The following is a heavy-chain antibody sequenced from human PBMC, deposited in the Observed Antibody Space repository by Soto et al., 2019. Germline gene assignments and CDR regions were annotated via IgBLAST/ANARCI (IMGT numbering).Heavy chain of an antibody. D-gene: IGHD6-19*01. CDR1: GFTFSSYA. CDR3: ASPAYSSGWYPIDY. J-gene: IGHJ4*02. CDR2: ISYDGSNK. V-gene: IGHV3-30-3*01. Sequence: PVGSLRLSCAASGFTFSSYAMHWVRQAPGKGLEWVAVISYDGSNKYYADSVKGRFTISRDNSKNTLYLQMNSLRAEDTAVYYCASPAYSSGWYPIDYWGQGTLVTVSS.